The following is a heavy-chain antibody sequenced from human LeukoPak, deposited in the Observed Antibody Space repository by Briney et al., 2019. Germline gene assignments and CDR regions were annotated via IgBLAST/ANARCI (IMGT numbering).Heavy chain of an antibody. CDR2: ISYDGSNK. CDR1: GFTFSSYA. D-gene: IGHD3-10*01. CDR3: ARDRAYRITMVRGVLDY. V-gene: IGHV3-30*04. J-gene: IGHJ4*02. Sequence: GGSLRLSCAASGFTFSSYAMHWVRKAPGKGLEWVAVISYDGSNKYYADSVKGRFTISRDNSKNTLYLQMNSLRAEDTAVYYCARDRAYRITMVRGVLDYWGQGTLVTVSS.